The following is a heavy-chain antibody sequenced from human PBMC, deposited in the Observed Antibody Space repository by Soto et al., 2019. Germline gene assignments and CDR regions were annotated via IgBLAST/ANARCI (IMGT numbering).Heavy chain of an antibody. CDR1: CDAIINYY. CDR2: VHDSGST. CDR3: ARGTRALITSFFAY. J-gene: IGHJ4*02. D-gene: IGHD1-20*01. V-gene: IGHV4-59*01. Sequence: SETLSLTCSFSCDAIINYYWSWLRQTPGKGLEWIGCVHDSGSTDYNPSFKGRVSMSLQTSKSQFSLNLRSVTAADTATYFCARGTRALITSFFAYWGQGLPVTVSS.